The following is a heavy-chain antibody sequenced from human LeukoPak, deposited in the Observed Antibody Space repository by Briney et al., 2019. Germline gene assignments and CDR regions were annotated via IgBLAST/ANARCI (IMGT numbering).Heavy chain of an antibody. V-gene: IGHV3-23*01. J-gene: IGHJ4*02. CDR3: AKRSGGPSPFDY. D-gene: IGHD3-3*01. CDR1: GFTFSSYG. Sequence: TGGSLRLSCAASGFTFSSYGMGWVRQAPGKGLEWVSDISGSGIRRDYADSVKGRFTISRDNSKNTLYLQMNSLRAEDTAVYYCAKRSGGPSPFDYWGQGTLVTVSS. CDR2: ISGSGIRR.